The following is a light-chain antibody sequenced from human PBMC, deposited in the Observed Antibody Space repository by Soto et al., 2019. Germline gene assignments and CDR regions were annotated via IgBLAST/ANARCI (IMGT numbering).Light chain of an antibody. Sequence: DIPMTQSPSSLSASVGDRVTISCRASQSISSYLNWYQQKPGKAPKLLIYAASSLESGVPSRFSGSGSGTDFTLTISSLQPEDFATYYCQQSYSSPRECTFGQGTKVDIK. CDR1: QSISSY. J-gene: IGKJ2*02. CDR3: QQSYSSPRECT. CDR2: AAS. V-gene: IGKV1-39*01.